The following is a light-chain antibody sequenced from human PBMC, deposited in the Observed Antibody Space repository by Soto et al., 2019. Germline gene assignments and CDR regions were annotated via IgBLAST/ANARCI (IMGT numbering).Light chain of an antibody. Sequence: EIVLTQSPATLSLSPGETATLSCRASQSVSGYIGWYQQKPGQAPRLLLYADSNRATGIPARFSGSGSGTDFTLTISSLEPEDFSVYYCQQRYNWPITFGQGTRLEIK. V-gene: IGKV3-11*01. CDR2: ADS. J-gene: IGKJ5*01. CDR3: QQRYNWPIT. CDR1: QSVSGY.